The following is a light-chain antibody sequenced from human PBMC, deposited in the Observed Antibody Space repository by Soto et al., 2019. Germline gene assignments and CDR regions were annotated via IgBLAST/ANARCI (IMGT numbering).Light chain of an antibody. CDR3: CSSGGSPTYV. CDR2: EVN. Sequence: QSVLTQPPSVSGTPGQRVNISCPGSSSNIGRDYVYWYQQFPGTAPKLMIFEVNKRPSGVSNRFSGSKSGNTASLTISGLKVEDEADYYCCSSGGSPTYVFGTGTKVTVL. J-gene: IGLJ1*01. CDR1: SSNIGRDY. V-gene: IGLV2-23*02.